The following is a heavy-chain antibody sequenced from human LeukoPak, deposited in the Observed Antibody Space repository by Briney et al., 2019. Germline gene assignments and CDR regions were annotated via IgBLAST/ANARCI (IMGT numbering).Heavy chain of an antibody. CDR3: ASYSSYTLFDY. D-gene: IGHD6-6*01. J-gene: IGHJ4*02. CDR1: GGSISSHY. CDR2: IYYSEST. Sequence: SETLSLTCTVSGGSISSHYWSWIRQPPGKGLEWIGYIYYSESTNYNPSLKSRVTISVDTSKNQFSLKLSSVTAADTAVYYCASYSSYTLFDYWGQGTRVTVSS. V-gene: IGHV4-59*11.